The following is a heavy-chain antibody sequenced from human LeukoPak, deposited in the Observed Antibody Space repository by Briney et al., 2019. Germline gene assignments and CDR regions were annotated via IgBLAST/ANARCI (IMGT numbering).Heavy chain of an antibody. D-gene: IGHD3-16*01. CDR1: GFTFSSYN. Sequence: QAGGSLRLSCAASGFTFSSYNMNWVRQAPGKGPEWISYIGSIRGIIYYADSVKGRFTISRDNAENSLYLHMNSLRDEDSAVYYCVRDAGFRTLRLDYWGQGTLVTVSS. CDR2: IGSIRGII. CDR3: VRDAGFRTLRLDY. J-gene: IGHJ4*02. V-gene: IGHV3-48*02.